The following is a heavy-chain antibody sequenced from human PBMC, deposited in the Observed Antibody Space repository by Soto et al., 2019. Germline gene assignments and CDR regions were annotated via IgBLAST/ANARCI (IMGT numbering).Heavy chain of an antibody. CDR3: ASDTKRDYDSTNGFAYGMDV. V-gene: IGHV1-69*13. Sequence: ASVQVSCKASGGTFSSYAISWVRQAPGQGLEWMGGIIPIFGTANYAQKFQGRVTITADESTSTAYMELSSLRSEDTAVYYCASDTKRDYDSTNGFAYGMDVWGQGTTVTVSS. J-gene: IGHJ6*02. D-gene: IGHD3-3*01. CDR2: IIPIFGTA. CDR1: GGTFSSYA.